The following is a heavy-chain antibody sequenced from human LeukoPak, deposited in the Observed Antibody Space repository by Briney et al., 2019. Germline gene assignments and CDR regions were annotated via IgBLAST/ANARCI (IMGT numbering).Heavy chain of an antibody. CDR2: IYYSGST. J-gene: IGHJ4*02. V-gene: IGHV4-59*01. Sequence: SETLSLTCTVSGGSISSYYWSWIRQPPGKGLEWIGYIYYSGSTNYNPPLKSRVTISVDTSKNQFSLKLSSVTAADTAVYYCARDRVYYDSSGYDYWGQGTLVTVSS. CDR3: ARDRVYYDSSGYDY. CDR1: GGSISSYY. D-gene: IGHD3-22*01.